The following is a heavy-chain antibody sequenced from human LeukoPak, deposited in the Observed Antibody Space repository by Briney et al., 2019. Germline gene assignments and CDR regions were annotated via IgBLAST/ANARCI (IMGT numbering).Heavy chain of an antibody. V-gene: IGHV4-34*01. J-gene: IGHJ4*02. D-gene: IGHD6-6*01. Sequence: SETLSLTCAVYGGSFSGYHWSWIRQPPGKGLEWIGVINHHGSTNYNPSLKSRVTMSVDTSKNQFSLKLSSVTAADTAVYYCARGRGAARFVTIEFDYWGQGALVTVSS. CDR1: GGSFSGYH. CDR3: ARGRGAARFVTIEFDY. CDR2: INHHGST.